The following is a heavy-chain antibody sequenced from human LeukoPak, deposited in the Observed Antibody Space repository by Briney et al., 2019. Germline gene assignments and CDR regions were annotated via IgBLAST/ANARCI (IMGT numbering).Heavy chain of an antibody. Sequence: GGSLRLSCVISGFSVRSNYMSWVRQAPGKGLEWVSDISGSGSITYYADSVKGRFTISRDNSKNTLYLQMNSLRAEDTAVYSCAKDLTTGTLSFDYWGQGTLVTVSS. CDR3: AKDLTTGTLSFDY. D-gene: IGHD1-1*01. J-gene: IGHJ4*02. CDR2: ISGSGSIT. CDR1: GFSVRSNY. V-gene: IGHV3-23*01.